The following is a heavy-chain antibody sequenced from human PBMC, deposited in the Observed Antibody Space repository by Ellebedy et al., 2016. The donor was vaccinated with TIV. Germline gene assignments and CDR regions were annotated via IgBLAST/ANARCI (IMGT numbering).Heavy chain of an antibody. CDR3: VKESEPGGFRNSWRPFQH. J-gene: IGHJ1*01. CDR2: ISWNSGSI. CDR1: GFTFDDYA. V-gene: IGHV3-9*01. D-gene: IGHD2/OR15-2a*01. Sequence: GGSLRLSCAASGFTFDDYAMHWVRHAPGKGLEWVSGISWNSGSIGYADSVKGRFTISRDNGKSSLDLQMNSLKVEDTAFYYCVKESEPGGFRNSWRPFQHWGQGTLVTVSS.